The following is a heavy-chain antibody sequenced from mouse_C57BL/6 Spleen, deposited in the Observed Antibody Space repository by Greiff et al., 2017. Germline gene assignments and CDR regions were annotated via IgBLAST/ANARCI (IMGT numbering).Heavy chain of an antibody. D-gene: IGHD3-3*01. CDR3: AREGDWFDY. CDR2: IDPNSGGT. CDR1: GYTFTSYW. Sequence: QVQLQQPGAELVKPGASVKLSCKASGYTFTSYWMHWVKQRPGRGLEWIGRIDPNSGGTKYNEKFRSKATLTVDKPSSTAYLPLSSLTSEDSAVYYCAREGDWFDYWGQGTTLTVSS. J-gene: IGHJ2*01. V-gene: IGHV1-72*01.